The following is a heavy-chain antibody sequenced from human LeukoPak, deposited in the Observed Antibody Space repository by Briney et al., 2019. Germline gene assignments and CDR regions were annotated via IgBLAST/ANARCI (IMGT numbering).Heavy chain of an antibody. V-gene: IGHV5-51*01. CDR1: GFTFTNAW. Sequence: PGGSLRLSCAASGFTFTNAWMSWVRQAPGKGLEWMGIIYPADSNTRYSPSFQGQVTISADKSISTAYLQWSSLTASGTAMYYCASSYSSGWFFDYWGQGTLVTVSS. D-gene: IGHD6-19*01. J-gene: IGHJ4*02. CDR2: IYPADSNT. CDR3: ASSYSSGWFFDY.